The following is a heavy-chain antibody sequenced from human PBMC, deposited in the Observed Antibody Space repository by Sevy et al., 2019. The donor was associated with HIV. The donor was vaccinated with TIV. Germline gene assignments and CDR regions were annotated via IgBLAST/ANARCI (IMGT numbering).Heavy chain of an antibody. D-gene: IGHD3-3*01. CDR1: GFTFSRYS. Sequence: GGSLRLSCAASGFTFSRYSMHWVRQAPGKGLEWVATISFDASNKHYADSVKARFTISRDNFQNSLFLQMNSLRPEETAVYYCALERLSSDVAEYFQNWGQGTLVTVSS. V-gene: IGHV3-30*04. CDR3: ALERLSSDVAEYFQN. J-gene: IGHJ1*01. CDR2: ISFDASNK.